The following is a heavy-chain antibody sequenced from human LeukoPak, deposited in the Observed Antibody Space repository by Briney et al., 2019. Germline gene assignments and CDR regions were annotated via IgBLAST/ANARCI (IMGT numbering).Heavy chain of an antibody. V-gene: IGHV4-61*02. CDR3: ARLEVVTPPYYFDY. CDR1: GGSISSGSYY. J-gene: IGHJ4*02. CDR2: IYTSGST. D-gene: IGHD4-23*01. Sequence: PSQTLSLTCTVSGGSISSGSYYWSWIRQPAGKGLEWIGRIYTSGSTNYNPSLKSRVTISVDTSKNQFSLKLSSVTAADTAVYYCARLEVVTPPYYFDYWGQGTLVTVSS.